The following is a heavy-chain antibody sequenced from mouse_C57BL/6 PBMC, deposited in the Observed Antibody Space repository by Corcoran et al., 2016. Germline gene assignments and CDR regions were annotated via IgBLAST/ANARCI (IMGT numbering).Heavy chain of an antibody. CDR1: GYSITSGYY. Sequence: DVQLQESGPGLVKPSQSLSLTCSVTGYSITSGYYWNWIRQFPGNKLEWMGYISYDGSNNYNPSLKNRISITRDTSKNQFFLKLNSVTTEDTATYYCARSGSSYNFDYWGQGTTLTVSS. V-gene: IGHV3-6*01. J-gene: IGHJ2*01. D-gene: IGHD1-1*01. CDR3: ARSGSSYNFDY. CDR2: ISYDGSN.